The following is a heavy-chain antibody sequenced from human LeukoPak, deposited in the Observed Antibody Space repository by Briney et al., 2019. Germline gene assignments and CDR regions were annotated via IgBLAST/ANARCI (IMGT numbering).Heavy chain of an antibody. CDR1: GYSFTSYW. V-gene: IGHV5-51*01. J-gene: IGHJ6*03. CDR3: ARLSVVVVPAAPGYYYYYMDV. D-gene: IGHD2-2*01. CDR2: IYPGDSDT. Sequence: SGESLKISCKGSGYSFTSYWIGWVRQMPGKGLEWMGIIYPGDSDTRYSPSFQGQVTISADKSISTAYLQWSSLKASDTAMYYCARLSVVVVPAAPGYYYYYMDVRGKGTTVTVSS.